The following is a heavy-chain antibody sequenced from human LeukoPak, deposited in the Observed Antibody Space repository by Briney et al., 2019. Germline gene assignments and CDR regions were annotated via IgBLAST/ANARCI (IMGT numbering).Heavy chain of an antibody. CDR2: IIPILGIA. Sequence: SVKVSCKASGGTFSSYTISWVRQAPGQGLEWMGRIIPILGIANYAQKSQGRVTITADKSTSTAYMELSSLRSEDTAVYYCASRETWGYYYDSSGYSPDAFDIWGQGTMVTVSS. CDR3: ASRETWGYYYDSSGYSPDAFDI. CDR1: GGTFSSYT. D-gene: IGHD3-22*01. J-gene: IGHJ3*02. V-gene: IGHV1-69*02.